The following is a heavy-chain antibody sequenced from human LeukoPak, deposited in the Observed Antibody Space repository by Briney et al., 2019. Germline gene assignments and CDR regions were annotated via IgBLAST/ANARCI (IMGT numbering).Heavy chain of an antibody. J-gene: IGHJ4*02. CDR1: GGSISSGGYY. CDR3: ARGGGRGYYYFDY. Sequence: PSETLSLTCTVSGGSISSGGYYWSWIRQHPGKGLEWIGYIYYSGSTYYNPSLKSRVTISVDTSKNQSSLKLSSVTAADTAVYYCARGGGRGYYYFDYWGQGTLVTVSS. D-gene: IGHD3-10*01. CDR2: IYYSGST. V-gene: IGHV4-31*03.